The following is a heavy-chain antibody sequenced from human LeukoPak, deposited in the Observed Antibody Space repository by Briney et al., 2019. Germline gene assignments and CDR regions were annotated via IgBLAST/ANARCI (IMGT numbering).Heavy chain of an antibody. Sequence: ASVKVSCKASGDTFSSYAISWLRQAPGQGLKWMGGIIPILGTTNYAQKFQGRVTITADESTSTLYMELRSLRSEDTAIYYCARDDYYDSSAYRENPFDVWGQGTMVTVSS. J-gene: IGHJ3*01. V-gene: IGHV1-69*01. D-gene: IGHD3-22*01. CDR1: GDTFSSYA. CDR3: ARDDYYDSSAYRENPFDV. CDR2: IIPILGTT.